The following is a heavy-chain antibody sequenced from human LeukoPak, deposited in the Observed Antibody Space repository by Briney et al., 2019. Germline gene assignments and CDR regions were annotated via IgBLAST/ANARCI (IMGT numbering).Heavy chain of an antibody. CDR2: MYCNANT. D-gene: IGHD3-9*01. Sequence: PSQTLSLTCSVSGVSISNGGYYWSWIRQHPGKGLEWIGYMYCNANTYYNPSLKSRVTMSLDGSRNLFSLKMTSVTAADAAVYYCARVTLTPYYFDYWGQGALVTVSS. CDR3: ARVTLTPYYFDY. V-gene: IGHV4-31*03. CDR1: GVSISNGGYY. J-gene: IGHJ4*02.